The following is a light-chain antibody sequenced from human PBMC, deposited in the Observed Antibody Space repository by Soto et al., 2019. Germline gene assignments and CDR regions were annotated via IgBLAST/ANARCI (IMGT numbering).Light chain of an antibody. J-gene: IGKJ1*01. Sequence: EIVLTQSPGTLSLSPGERATLSCRASETVAGSYLAWYQQKPGQAPRLLIHGASTRATGIADRLSGSGSGTDFTLTISRLEPEDFAVYYCQLYGTSPKTFGQGTKVDIK. CDR2: GAS. V-gene: IGKV3-20*01. CDR3: QLYGTSPKT. CDR1: ETVAGSY.